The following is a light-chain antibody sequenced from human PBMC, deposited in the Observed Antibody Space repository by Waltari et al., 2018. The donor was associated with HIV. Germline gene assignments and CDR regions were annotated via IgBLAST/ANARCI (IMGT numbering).Light chain of an antibody. J-gene: IGKJ1*01. Sequence: AIQMTQFPSSLSASVGDRVAITCRASQDIRNELGWYQQKPGKAPNLLIFGTFNLQSGVASRFNGSGSGTDYTLTISSLQPEDLATYYCLQDYKYPRTFGQGTKVEIK. CDR3: LQDYKYPRT. CDR2: GTF. CDR1: QDIRNE. V-gene: IGKV1-6*01.